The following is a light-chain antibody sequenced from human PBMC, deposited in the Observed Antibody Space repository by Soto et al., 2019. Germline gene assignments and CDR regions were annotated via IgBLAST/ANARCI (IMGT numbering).Light chain of an antibody. Sequence: QSVLTQPASVSGSPGQSITISCTGTSSDVGGYNYVSWYQQHPGKAPKLMISEVSHRPSGVSTRFSGSKSGNTASLTISGLQAEDEADYYCSSFTSSITYVFGTGTKVTVL. CDR2: EVS. J-gene: IGLJ1*01. V-gene: IGLV2-14*01. CDR3: SSFTSSITYV. CDR1: SSDVGGYNY.